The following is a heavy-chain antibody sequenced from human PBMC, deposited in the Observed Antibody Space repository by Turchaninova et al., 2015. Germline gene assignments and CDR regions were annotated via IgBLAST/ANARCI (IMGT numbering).Heavy chain of an antibody. Sequence: EVQLVQSGTAVIKPGESVKLACTLSGYSFSSYWIVLVTQMPGKGRDWLWGVYAGVPYTRSTPSSHPLLTRSIDQSPPPRSSAWTVLKSSGYSLFFGGRQRVGVLSVVSLDFWGQGTLVSVSS. D-gene: IGHD2-21*01. CDR1: GYSFSSYW. V-gene: IGHV5-51*01. CDR3: GRQRVGVLSVVSLDF. CDR2: VYAGVPYT. J-gene: IGHJ4*02.